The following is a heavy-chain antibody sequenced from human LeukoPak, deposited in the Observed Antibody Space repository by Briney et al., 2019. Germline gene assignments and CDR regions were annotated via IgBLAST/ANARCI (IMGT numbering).Heavy chain of an antibody. Sequence: GGSLRLSCAASGFTSSSYAMSWVRQAPGKGLEWVSAISGSGGSTYYADSVKGRLTISRDNSKNTLYLQMNSLRAEDTAVYYCAKDRGSVAGRDYFDYWGQGTLVTVSS. V-gene: IGHV3-23*01. CDR1: GFTSSSYA. CDR3: AKDRGSVAGRDYFDY. CDR2: ISGSGGST. D-gene: IGHD6-19*01. J-gene: IGHJ4*02.